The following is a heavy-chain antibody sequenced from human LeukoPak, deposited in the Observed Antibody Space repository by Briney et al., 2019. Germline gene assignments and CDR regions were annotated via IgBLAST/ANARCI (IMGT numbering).Heavy chain of an antibody. CDR3: AREDIVGYFTQKKYFQH. V-gene: IGHV1-46*01. CDR1: GYTFTSYY. Sequence: EASVEVSCKASGYTFTSYYMRWVRQAPGQGLEWMGIINPSGGSTSYARKFQGRVTMTRDTSTSTVYMELSSLRSEDTAVYYCAREDIVGYFTQKKYFQHWGQGTLVTVSS. CDR2: INPSGGST. D-gene: IGHD2-15*01. J-gene: IGHJ1*01.